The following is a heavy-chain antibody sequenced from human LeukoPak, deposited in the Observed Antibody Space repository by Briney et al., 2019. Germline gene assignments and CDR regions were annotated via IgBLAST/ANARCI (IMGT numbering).Heavy chain of an antibody. CDR1: GFTFTTYA. CDR3: ANHNIATFDY. J-gene: IGHJ4*02. CDR2: ISGTGGNT. Sequence: GGSLRLSCAASGFTFTTYAMSWVRQAPGKGVEWVSAISGTGGNTYYADSVKGRFTISRDNSKNTLHLQMNSLRAEDTAVYYCANHNIATFDYWGQGTLVTVSS. V-gene: IGHV3-23*01. D-gene: IGHD2-15*01.